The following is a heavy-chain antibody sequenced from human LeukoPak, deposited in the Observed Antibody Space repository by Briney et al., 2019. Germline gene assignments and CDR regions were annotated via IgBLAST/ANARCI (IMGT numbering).Heavy chain of an antibody. D-gene: IGHD6-13*01. CDR1: GFTFSSYS. J-gene: IGHJ6*02. CDR3: ARPCSSSPEPYYYYYYGGR. Sequence: GGSLRLSCAASGFTFSSYSMNWVRQAPGKGLEWVSSISSSSSYIYYADSVKGRFTISRDNAKNSLYLQMNSLRAEDTAVYYCARPCSSSPEPYYYYYYGGRLGPRDHGHRLL. CDR2: ISSSSSYI. V-gene: IGHV3-21*01.